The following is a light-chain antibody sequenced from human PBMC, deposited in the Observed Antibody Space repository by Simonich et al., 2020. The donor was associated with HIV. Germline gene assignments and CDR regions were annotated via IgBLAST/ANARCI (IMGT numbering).Light chain of an antibody. J-gene: IGLJ2*01. V-gene: IGLV2-14*03. CDR1: ISDVGGYNY. Sequence: QSALTQPASVSGSPGQSLTISCTETISDVGGYNYVSWYKQHPGKAPKLRIYDVSKRPSGVSNRFSGSKSGSTASLTISGLQAEDEADYYCSSYTRSTTYVIFGGGTKLTVL. CDR3: SSYTRSTTYVI. CDR2: DVS.